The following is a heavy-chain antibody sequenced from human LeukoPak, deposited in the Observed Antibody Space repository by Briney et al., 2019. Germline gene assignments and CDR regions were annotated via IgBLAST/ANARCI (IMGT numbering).Heavy chain of an antibody. D-gene: IGHD6-13*01. CDR2: IRYDGSNK. CDR3: AILSTGIAAADTYYFDY. J-gene: IGHJ4*02. V-gene: IGHV3-30*02. CDR1: GFTFSSYG. Sequence: GGSLRLSCAASGFTFSSYGMHWVRQAPGKGLEWVAFIRYDGSNKYYADSVKGRFTISRDNSKNTLYLQMNSLRAEDTAVYYCAILSTGIAAADTYYFDYWGQGTLVTVSS.